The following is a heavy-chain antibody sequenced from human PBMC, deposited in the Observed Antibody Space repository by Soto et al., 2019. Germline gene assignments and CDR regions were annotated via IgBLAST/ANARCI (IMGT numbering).Heavy chain of an antibody. V-gene: IGHV4-59*01. CDR1: GVSISENH. CDR2: VHFSGST. Sequence: SETLSLTCDVSGVSISENHWSWIRQAPGKGLEWGGYVHFSGSTTYNPSLAPRLNISFDMSKSQVYLQLTSVTAADTAVYYCARVPDRCGQGTLVTVSS. J-gene: IGHJ5*02. CDR3: ARVPDR.